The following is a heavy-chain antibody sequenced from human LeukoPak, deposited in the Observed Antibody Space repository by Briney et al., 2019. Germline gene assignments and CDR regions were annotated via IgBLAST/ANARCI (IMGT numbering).Heavy chain of an antibody. CDR1: GGSISSHY. CDR2: TYTRGST. Sequence: PSETLSLTCTVSGGSISSHYWNWIRQSPGKGLEWIGYTYTRGSTNYNRSLKSRVTISVDTSKNQLSLKLSSVTAADTAVYYCARDTYYYGMDVWGPGTTVTVSS. V-gene: IGHV4-4*09. D-gene: IGHD5-18*01. J-gene: IGHJ6*02. CDR3: ARDTYYYGMDV.